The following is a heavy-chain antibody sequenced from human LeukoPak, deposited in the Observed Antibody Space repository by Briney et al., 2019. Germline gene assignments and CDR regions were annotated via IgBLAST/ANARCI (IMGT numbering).Heavy chain of an antibody. V-gene: IGHV3-48*03. J-gene: IGHJ4*02. D-gene: IGHD6-19*01. CDR2: ISGSGSSI. CDR1: GFTFSSYE. CDR3: ARGGVGCFDY. Sequence: PGGSLRLSCTASGFTFSSYEMNWVRQAPGKGLEWISYISGSGSSIFYADSLQGRFTVSRDNGKNSVYLQMNSLRAEDTAVYYCARGGVGCFDYWGQGTLVTVSS.